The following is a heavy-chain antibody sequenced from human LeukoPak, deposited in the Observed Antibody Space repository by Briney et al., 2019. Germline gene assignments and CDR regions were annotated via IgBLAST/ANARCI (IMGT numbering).Heavy chain of an antibody. J-gene: IGHJ4*02. Sequence: GGSLRLSCAASGFTFSSYAVSWVRQAPGKGLEWVSAISGSGGSTYYADSVKGRFTISRDNSKNTLYLQMNSLRAEDTAVYYCATQGVAIVVVVAATREFDYWGQGTLVTVSS. V-gene: IGHV3-23*01. D-gene: IGHD2-15*01. CDR3: ATQGVAIVVVVAATREFDY. CDR1: GFTFSSYA. CDR2: ISGSGGST.